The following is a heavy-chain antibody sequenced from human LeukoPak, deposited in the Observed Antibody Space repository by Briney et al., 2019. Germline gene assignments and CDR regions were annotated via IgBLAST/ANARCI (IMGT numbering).Heavy chain of an antibody. CDR1: GFTFSSYG. Sequence: PGGSLRLSCAASGFTFSSYGMHWVRQAPGKGLEWVAVIWYDGSNKYYADSVKGRFTISRDNSKNTLYLQMNSLRAEDTAVYYCAILGLQQLVRAFDYWGQGTLVTVSS. J-gene: IGHJ4*02. CDR3: AILGLQQLVRAFDY. CDR2: IWYDGSNK. D-gene: IGHD6-13*01. V-gene: IGHV3-33*01.